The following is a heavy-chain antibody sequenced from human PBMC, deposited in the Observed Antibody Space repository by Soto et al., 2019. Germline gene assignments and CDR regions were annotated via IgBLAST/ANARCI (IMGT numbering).Heavy chain of an antibody. CDR1: GFTFDNYA. V-gene: IGHV3-23*01. J-gene: IGHJ3*01. CDR2: ISGSGGST. CDR3: ATWHEREHAFDV. D-gene: IGHD1-1*01. Sequence: EVQLLESGGGLVQPGGSLRLSCAASGFTFDNYAMSWVRQAPGKGLEWVSGISGSGGSTYYADSVKGRFTTSSDSSKTTVYLQMNDLRPDDTAVYYCATWHEREHAFDVWGQGTTVTISS.